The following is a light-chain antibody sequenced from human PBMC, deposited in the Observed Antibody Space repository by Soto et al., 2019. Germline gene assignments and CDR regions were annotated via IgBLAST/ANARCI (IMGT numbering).Light chain of an antibody. CDR2: DVT. CDR1: SSDVGAYNY. V-gene: IGLV2-14*01. CDR3: CSFTTSSTYV. Sequence: QSALTQPASVSGSPGQSITMSCTGTSSDVGAYNYVSWYQQYPGKAPKVMIYDVTNRPSGVSNRFSGSRSGNTASLTISGLQAEDEADYYCCSFTTSSTYVFGTGTKVTVL. J-gene: IGLJ1*01.